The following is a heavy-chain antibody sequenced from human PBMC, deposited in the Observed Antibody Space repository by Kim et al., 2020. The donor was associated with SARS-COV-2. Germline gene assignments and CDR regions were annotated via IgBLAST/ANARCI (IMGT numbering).Heavy chain of an antibody. CDR3: ARGFRNVCYGY. CDR2: INANAGTT. D-gene: IGHD2-2*01. V-gene: IGHV1-46*01. J-gene: IGHJ4*02. Sequence: ASVKVSCKASGYSFTSYSMHWVRQAPGQGLEWMGIINANAGTTSYAQKFRGRVTMTRDTSTSTAYMELSSLRSEDTGVYYCARGFRNVCYGYWGQANLVTVSS. CDR1: GYSFTSYS.